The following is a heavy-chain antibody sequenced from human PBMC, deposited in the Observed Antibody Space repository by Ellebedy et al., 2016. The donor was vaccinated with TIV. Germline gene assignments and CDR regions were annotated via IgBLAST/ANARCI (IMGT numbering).Heavy chain of an antibody. D-gene: IGHD3-22*01. CDR2: IYPDDSKT. CDR3: ASTVVISPFYKYGMDV. CDR1: GYSFTSYW. Sequence: GESLKISCKGSGYSFTSYWIGWMRQMPGKGLEWVGFIYPDDSKTIFSPSFQGQVTFSADKSISTAYLQWSSLKASETAMYYCASTVVISPFYKYGMDVWGQGTTVTVSS. J-gene: IGHJ6*02. V-gene: IGHV5-51*01.